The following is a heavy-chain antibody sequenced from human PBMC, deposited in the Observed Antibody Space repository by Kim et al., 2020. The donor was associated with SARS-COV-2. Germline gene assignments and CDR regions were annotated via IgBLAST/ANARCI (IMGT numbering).Heavy chain of an antibody. CDR1: GGSISSSSYY. CDR2: IYYSGST. Sequence: SETLSLTCTVSGGSISSSSYYWGWIRQPPGKGLEWIGSIYYSGSTYYNPSLKSRVTISVDTSKNQFSLKLSSVTAADTAVYYCARRREAAYCGGDCHHGFDPWGQGTLVTVSS. D-gene: IGHD2-21*02. J-gene: IGHJ5*02. CDR3: ARRREAAYCGGDCHHGFDP. V-gene: IGHV4-39*01.